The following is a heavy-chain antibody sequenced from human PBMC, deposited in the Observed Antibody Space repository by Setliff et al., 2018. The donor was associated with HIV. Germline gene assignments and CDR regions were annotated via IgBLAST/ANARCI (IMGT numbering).Heavy chain of an antibody. D-gene: IGHD3-3*01. CDR3: ARDSRPRSGFWVSDYYYYMDV. CDR2: ISSGGTIL. V-gene: IGHV3-11*01. CDR1: GFTFSEHY. J-gene: IGHJ6*03. Sequence: GSLRLSCAASGFTFSEHYMSWIRQAPGKGLEWVSYISSGGTILHYADSVKGRFTISRDNAKNSLYLQMNSLRAEDTAVYYCARDSRPRSGFWVSDYYYYMDVWGKGTTVTVSS.